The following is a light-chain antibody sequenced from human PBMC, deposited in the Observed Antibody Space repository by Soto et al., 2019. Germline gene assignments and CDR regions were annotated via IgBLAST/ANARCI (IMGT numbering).Light chain of an antibody. CDR2: DAS. CDR1: QSISTY. J-gene: IGKJ2*01. Sequence: DIQMTQSPSSLSASVGDRVTITCRASQSISTYLNWYQQKPGKAPKLLIYDASILQSGVPSRFSGSGSGTDFTLTISSLQPEDFATYYCQQSDDIPRTFGQGTKLEIK. CDR3: QQSDDIPRT. V-gene: IGKV1-39*01.